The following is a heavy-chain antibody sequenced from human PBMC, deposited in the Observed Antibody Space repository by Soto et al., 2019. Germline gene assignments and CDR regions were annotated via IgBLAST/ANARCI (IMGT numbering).Heavy chain of an antibody. CDR2: IIHTGST. CDR1: GGSISGYY. CDR3: ERTSRFDY. V-gene: IGHV4-34*12. Sequence: SDTLSLTCAVYGGSISGYYWSWVRQPPGKGLEWIGEIIHTGSTNYNPSLKSRVTMSVDTSKNQFSLKLSSVTAADTAVYYCERTSRFDYWGQGTMVTVS. D-gene: IGHD6-6*01. J-gene: IGHJ4*02.